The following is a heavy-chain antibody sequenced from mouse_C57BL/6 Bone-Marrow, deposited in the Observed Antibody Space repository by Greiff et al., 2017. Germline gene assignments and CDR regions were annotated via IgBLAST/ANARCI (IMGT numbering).Heavy chain of an antibody. Sequence: EVQLQESGAELVRPGASVKLSCTASGFNIKDDYMHWVKQRPEQGLEWIGWIDPENGDTEYASKFQGKATITADTSSNTAYLQLSSLTSEDTAVYYCTTSYYEDYFDYWGQGTTLTDSS. CDR3: TTSYYEDYFDY. CDR1: GFNIKDDY. J-gene: IGHJ2*01. V-gene: IGHV14-4*01. CDR2: IDPENGDT. D-gene: IGHD1-1*01.